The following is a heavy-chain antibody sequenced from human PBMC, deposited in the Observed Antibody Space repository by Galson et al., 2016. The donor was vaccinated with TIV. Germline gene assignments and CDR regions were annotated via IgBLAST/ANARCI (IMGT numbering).Heavy chain of an antibody. V-gene: IGHV4-39*07. Sequence: SETQSLTCTVSGDSISSITYYWGWIRQPPGKGLEWIGQINHRGSTKYNPSLNSRVTISVDTSKNQFSLKMTSMTAADTAVYYCASPFPGGDDFWSAYYDAFDVWGQGTMVTVSS. CDR2: INHRGST. J-gene: IGHJ3*01. CDR1: GDSISSITYY. D-gene: IGHD3-3*01. CDR3: ASPFPGGDDFWSAYYDAFDV.